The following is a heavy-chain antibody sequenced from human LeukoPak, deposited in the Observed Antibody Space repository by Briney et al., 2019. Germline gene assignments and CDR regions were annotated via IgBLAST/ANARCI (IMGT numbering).Heavy chain of an antibody. CDR1: GFXFSSYA. CDR3: ARDLTSIAAAGREESFDY. J-gene: IGHJ4*02. Sequence: GGSLRPSCAASGFXFSSYAMHWVRQAPGKGLEWVAVISYDGSNKYYADSVKGRFTISRDNSKNTLYLQMNSLRAEDTAVYYCARDLTSIAAAGREESFDYWGQGTLVTVSS. CDR2: ISYDGSNK. V-gene: IGHV3-30-3*01. D-gene: IGHD6-13*01.